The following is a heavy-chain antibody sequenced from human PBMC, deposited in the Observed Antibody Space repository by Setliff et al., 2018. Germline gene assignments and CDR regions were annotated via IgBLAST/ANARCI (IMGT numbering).Heavy chain of an antibody. CDR2: IKQDGSEK. V-gene: IGHV3-7*01. CDR3: ARDGRTRYYYYYMDV. J-gene: IGHJ6*03. CDR1: GFTFSRYW. Sequence: LRLSCAASGFTFSRYWMSWVRQAPGKGLEWVANIKQDGSEKYYVDSVKGRFTISRDNAKNSLYLQMNSLRAEDTAAYYCARDGRTRYYYYYMDVWGKGTTVTVSS.